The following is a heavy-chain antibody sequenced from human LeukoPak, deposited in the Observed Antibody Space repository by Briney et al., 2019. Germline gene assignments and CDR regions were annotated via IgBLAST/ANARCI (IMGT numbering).Heavy chain of an antibody. D-gene: IGHD2-2*01. CDR3: SSTNMDLNWFDP. V-gene: IGHV1-69*13. J-gene: IGHJ5*02. CDR1: GGTFSSYA. Sequence: SVKVSCKASGGTFSSYAISWVRQAPGQGLEWMGGIIPIFGTANYAQRFQGRVTITADESTSTAYMELSSLRSEDTAVYYCSSTNMDLNWFDPWGQGTLVTVSS. CDR2: IIPIFGTA.